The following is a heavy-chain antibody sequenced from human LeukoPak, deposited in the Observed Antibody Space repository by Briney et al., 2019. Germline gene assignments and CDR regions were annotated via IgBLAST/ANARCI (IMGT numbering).Heavy chain of an antibody. J-gene: IGHJ5*02. CDR3: ARSKFYSSGLTTNWFDP. CDR1: GFTFSSYG. V-gene: IGHV3-30*03. D-gene: IGHD3-22*01. CDR2: ISYDGSNK. Sequence: PGGSLRLSCAASGFTFSSYGMHWVRQAPGKGLEGVAVISYDGSNKYYADSVKGRFTISRDNSKNTLYLQMNSLRAEDTAVYYCARSKFYSSGLTTNWFDPWGQGTLVTVSS.